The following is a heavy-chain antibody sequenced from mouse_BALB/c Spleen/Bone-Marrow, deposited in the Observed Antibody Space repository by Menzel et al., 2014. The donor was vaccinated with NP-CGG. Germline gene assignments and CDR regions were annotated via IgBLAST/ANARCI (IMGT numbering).Heavy chain of an antibody. CDR2: ISNGGSYT. CDR3: ARDSLYYYGSSYGYFNV. J-gene: IGHJ1*01. D-gene: IGHD1-1*01. CDR1: GFTFSDYY. V-gene: IGHV5-4*02. Sequence: VHLVESGGGLMKPGGSLKLSCAASGFTFSDYYMYWVRQTPEKRLEWVATISNGGSYTYYPDSVKGRFTISRDNAKXNLYLQMSSLKSEDTAMYYCARDSLYYYGSSYGYFNVWGAGTTVTVSS.